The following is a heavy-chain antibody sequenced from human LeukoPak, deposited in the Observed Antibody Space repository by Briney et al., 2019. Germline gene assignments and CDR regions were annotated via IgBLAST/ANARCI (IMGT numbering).Heavy chain of an antibody. Sequence: SETLSLTCTVSGGSISSYYWSWIRQPPGKGLEWIGYIYYSGSTNYNPSLKSRVTISVDTSKNQFSLKLSSVTAADTAVYYCARHSRYGSGGYYSDYWGQGTLVTVSS. CDR1: GGSISSYY. V-gene: IGHV4-59*08. CDR3: ARHSRYGSGGYYSDY. CDR2: IYYSGST. J-gene: IGHJ4*02. D-gene: IGHD3-10*01.